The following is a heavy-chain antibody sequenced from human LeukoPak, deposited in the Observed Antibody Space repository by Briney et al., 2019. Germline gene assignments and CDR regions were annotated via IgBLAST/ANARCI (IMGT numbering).Heavy chain of an antibody. Sequence: GGSLRLSRAASGFTFSSYAMHWVRQAPGKGLEWVSGISWNSGSIGYADSVKGRFTISRDNAKNSLYLQMNSLRAEDTALYYCAKDRNYGGNPLDAFDIWGQGTMVTVSS. CDR2: ISWNSGSI. D-gene: IGHD4-23*01. V-gene: IGHV3-9*01. J-gene: IGHJ3*02. CDR1: GFTFSSYA. CDR3: AKDRNYGGNPLDAFDI.